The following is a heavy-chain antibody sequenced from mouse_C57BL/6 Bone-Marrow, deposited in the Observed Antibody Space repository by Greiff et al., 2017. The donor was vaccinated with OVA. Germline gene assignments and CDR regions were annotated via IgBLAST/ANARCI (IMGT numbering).Heavy chain of an antibody. CDR1: GYTFTSYG. CDR3: ARGAGYRGSYAMDY. D-gene: IGHD2-14*01. V-gene: IGHV1-81*01. CDR2: IYPRSGNT. Sequence: QVQLKESGAELARPGASVKLSCKASGYTFTSYGISWVKQRTGQGLEWIGEIYPRSGNTYYNEKFKGKATLTADKSSSTAYMELRRLTSEDSAVYFCARGAGYRGSYAMDYWGQGTSVTVSS. J-gene: IGHJ4*01.